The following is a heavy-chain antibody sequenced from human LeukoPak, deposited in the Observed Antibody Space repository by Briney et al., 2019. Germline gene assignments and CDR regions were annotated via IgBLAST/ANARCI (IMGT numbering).Heavy chain of an antibody. D-gene: IGHD2-2*01. CDR3: AKDIVVVPAATGGMDV. Sequence: GGSLRLSCAASGFTFSSYWMSWVRQAPGKGLEWVANIKQDGSEKYYVDSVKGRFTISRDNAKNSLYLQMNSLRAEDTAVYYCAKDIVVVPAATGGMDVWGQGTTVTVSS. V-gene: IGHV3-7*03. CDR2: IKQDGSEK. J-gene: IGHJ6*02. CDR1: GFTFSSYW.